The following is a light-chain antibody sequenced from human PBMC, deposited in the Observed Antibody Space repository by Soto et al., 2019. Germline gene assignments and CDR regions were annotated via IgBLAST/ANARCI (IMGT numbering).Light chain of an antibody. J-gene: IGKJ4*01. CDR1: QSLLYISNNENY. V-gene: IGKV4-1*01. CDR3: QHYYSSPLT. Sequence: DIVVNQSPDSLSVSLGERATIPRKSSQSLLYISNNENYLAWYQQKPGQPPKVVIYWASTRGSGVPDRFSGSGSGTDFTLTISSLQAEDVAVYYCQHYYSSPLTFGGGTKVDIK. CDR2: WAS.